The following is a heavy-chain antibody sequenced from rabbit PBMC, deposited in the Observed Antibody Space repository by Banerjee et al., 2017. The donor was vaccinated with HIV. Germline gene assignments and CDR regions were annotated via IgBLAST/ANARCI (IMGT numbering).Heavy chain of an antibody. CDR3: ARDLAGVIGWNFGL. V-gene: IGHV1S43*01. D-gene: IGHD4-1*01. CDR2: IHNGDGNT. Sequence: QQQLEETGGGLGKPGGTLTVICKASGIDFSNYHYMCWVRQAPGKGLELIACIHNGDGNTWYATWAKGLFTISRTSSTTVALQMTSLTAADTATYFCARDLAGVIGWNFGLWGPGTLVTVS. J-gene: IGHJ4*01. CDR1: GIDFSNYHY.